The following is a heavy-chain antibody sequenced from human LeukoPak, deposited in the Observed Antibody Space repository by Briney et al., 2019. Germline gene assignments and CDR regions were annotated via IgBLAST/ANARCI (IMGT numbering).Heavy chain of an antibody. V-gene: IGHV3-30*04. CDR1: GFTLSSFG. J-gene: IGHJ1*01. Sequence: GGSLRLSCAASGFTLSSFGMYWVRQAPGKGLEWVAAVSFDGDNEDYGDSVKGRFTISRDNSKNTLYLQMNSLRAEDTAVYYCASGGCSGTTCSFRHWGQGTLVTVSS. D-gene: IGHD2-2*01. CDR2: VSFDGDNE. CDR3: ASGGCSGTTCSFRH.